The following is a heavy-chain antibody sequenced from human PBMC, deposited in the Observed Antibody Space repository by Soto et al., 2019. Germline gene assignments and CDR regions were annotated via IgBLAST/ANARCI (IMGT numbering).Heavy chain of an antibody. CDR3: AHGLPETIFGVLIRFDC. V-gene: IGHV3-23*01. CDR2: ISASGSTT. CDR1: GFTFSSYV. J-gene: IGHJ5*01. D-gene: IGHD3-3*01. Sequence: EVQLLESGGGLVQPGGSLRLSCPASGFTFSSYVMSWVRQAPGKGLEWVSSISASGSTTYYADSVKGRFTISRDNSKSTLYLQMNNLRAEDTAVYYCAHGLPETIFGVLIRFDCWGQGALVTVSS.